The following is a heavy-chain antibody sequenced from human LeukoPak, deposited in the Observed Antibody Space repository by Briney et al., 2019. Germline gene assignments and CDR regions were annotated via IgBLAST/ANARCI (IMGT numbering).Heavy chain of an antibody. CDR3: ARVHATTVGFDY. J-gene: IGHJ4*02. D-gene: IGHD4-17*01. Sequence: GRSLRLSCAASGFTFSSYGMHWVRQAPGKGLEWVSVIYSGGSTYYADSVKGRFTISRDNSKNTLYLQMNSLRAEDTAVYYCARVHATTVGFDYWGQGTLVTVSS. CDR2: IYSGGST. CDR1: GFTFSSYG. V-gene: IGHV3-53*01.